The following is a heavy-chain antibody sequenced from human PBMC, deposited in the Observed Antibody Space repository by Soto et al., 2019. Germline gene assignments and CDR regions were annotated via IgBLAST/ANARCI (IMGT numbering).Heavy chain of an antibody. CDR3: AKDWAGYCSGGSCFGYFDY. Sequence: EVQLLESGGSLVEPGGSLRLSCEAAGFTFSTYAMSWVRQAPGKGLEWVSFISAGGNSTYYADSVKGRFTISRDSSKNTLYLRMHSLRAEDTAVYYCAKDWAGYCSGGSCFGYFDYWGQGILVTVSS. V-gene: IGHV3-23*01. J-gene: IGHJ4*02. CDR1: GFTFSTYA. CDR2: ISAGGNST. D-gene: IGHD2-15*01.